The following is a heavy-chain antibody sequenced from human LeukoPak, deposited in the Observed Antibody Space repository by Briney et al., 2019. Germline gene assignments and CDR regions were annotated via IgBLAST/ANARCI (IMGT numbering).Heavy chain of an antibody. J-gene: IGHJ4*02. CDR3: ARDRYSISPLYHF. CDR1: GYTFTSYY. D-gene: IGHD6-6*01. CDR2: INPSGGST. V-gene: IGHV1-46*01. Sequence: ASVKVSCKASGYTFTSYYIHWVRQAPGQGLEWMGIINPSGGSTTYAQKFQGRVTITRDTPTSTVYMVLRSLRSEHTAVYYCARDRYSISPLYHFWGQGTLVTVSS.